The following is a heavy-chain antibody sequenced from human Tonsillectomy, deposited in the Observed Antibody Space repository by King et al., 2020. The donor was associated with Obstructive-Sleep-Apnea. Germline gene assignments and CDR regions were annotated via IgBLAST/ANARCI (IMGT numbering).Heavy chain of an antibody. Sequence: QVQLVESGAEVKKPGASVKVSCKASGNTFTTHYIHWVRQAPGQGLEWVGIINPSDGTTTYAQRFQGRVTMTRDMSTSTVHMELTSLRSEDTAVYYCARWGPLLTDVRESSYYYGMDVWGQGTRVTVSS. CDR1: GNTFTTHY. J-gene: IGHJ6*02. D-gene: IGHD3-10*02. V-gene: IGHV1-46*01. CDR2: INPSDGTT. CDR3: ARWGPLLTDVRESSYYYGMDV.